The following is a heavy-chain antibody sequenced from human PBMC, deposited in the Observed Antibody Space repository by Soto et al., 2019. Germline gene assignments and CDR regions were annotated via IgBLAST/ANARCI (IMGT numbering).Heavy chain of an antibody. J-gene: IGHJ3*02. CDR3: ATDGDDSSVYYVRNAFDT. V-gene: IGHV1-24*01. CDR2: FDPEDGET. Sequence: GASVKVSCKVSGYTLTELSMHWVRQAPGKGLEWMGGFDPEDGETIYAQKFQGRVTMTEDTTTDTDYMELSSLRSEDTAVYYCATDGDDSSVYYVRNAFDTWGQGTLLTVS. D-gene: IGHD3-22*01. CDR1: GYTLTELS.